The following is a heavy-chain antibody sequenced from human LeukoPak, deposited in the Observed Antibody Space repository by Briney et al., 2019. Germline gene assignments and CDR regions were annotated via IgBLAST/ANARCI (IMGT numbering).Heavy chain of an antibody. CDR3: ARVTGYGDPRVDY. D-gene: IGHD4-17*01. CDR2: IYHSGST. CDR1: GGSISSSNW. V-gene: IGHV4-4*02. Sequence: PSETLSLTCAVSGGSISSSNWWSWVRQPPGKGLEWIGEIYHSGSTNYNPSLKSRVTISVDKSKNQFSLKLSSVTAADTAVYYCARVTGYGDPRVDYWGQGTLVTVSS. J-gene: IGHJ4*02.